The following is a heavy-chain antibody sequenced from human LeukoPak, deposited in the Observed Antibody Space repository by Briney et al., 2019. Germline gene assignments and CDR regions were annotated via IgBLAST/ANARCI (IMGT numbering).Heavy chain of an antibody. CDR2: ISYDGSNK. Sequence: GRSLRLSCAASGSTFSCYAMHWVRQAPGKGLEWVAVISYDGSNKYYADSVKGRFTISRDNSKNTLYLQMNSLRAEDTAVYYCARDLPRPHTAMVSYYFDYWGQGTLVTVSS. J-gene: IGHJ4*02. CDR3: ARDLPRPHTAMVSYYFDY. V-gene: IGHV3-30-3*01. D-gene: IGHD5-18*01. CDR1: GSTFSCYA.